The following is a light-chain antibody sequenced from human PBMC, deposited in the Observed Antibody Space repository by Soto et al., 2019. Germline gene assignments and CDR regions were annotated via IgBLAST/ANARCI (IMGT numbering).Light chain of an antibody. CDR1: QSVGSNV. CDR3: QQYNTSPRT. CDR2: GAS. J-gene: IGKJ1*01. V-gene: IGKV3-20*01. Sequence: EIVLTQSPGTLSLSPGEIATLSCRASQSVGSNVLAWYQQKRGQAPRLLIYGASNRATGIPDRFSGSVSGTDFTLNISRLETEDFAVYYCQQYNTSPRTFGQGTKVEIK.